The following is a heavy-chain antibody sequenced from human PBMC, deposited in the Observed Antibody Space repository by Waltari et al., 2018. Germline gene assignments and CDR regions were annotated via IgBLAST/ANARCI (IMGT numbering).Heavy chain of an antibody. J-gene: IGHJ4*02. D-gene: IGHD3-3*01. CDR3: ARVKVEGYDFWSGYYLDY. CDR1: GGTFSSYA. Sequence: QVQLVQSGDEVKKPGSSVKVSCKASGGTFSSYAISWVRQAPGHGLEWMGGIIPIFGTANYAQKFQGRVTITADESTSTAYMELSSLRSEDTAVYYCARVKVEGYDFWSGYYLDYWGQGTLVTVSS. CDR2: IIPIFGTA. V-gene: IGHV1-69*01.